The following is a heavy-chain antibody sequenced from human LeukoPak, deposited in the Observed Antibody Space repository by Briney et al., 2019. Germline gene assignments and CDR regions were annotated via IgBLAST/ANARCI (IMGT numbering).Heavy chain of an antibody. V-gene: IGHV3-21*01. CDR1: GFTFSSYS. CDR2: ISSSSSYI. J-gene: IGHJ3*02. CDR3: ARQWFSTIFGVVTTHDAFDI. Sequence: GXLRLSCAASGFTFSSYSMNWVRQAPGKGLEWVSCISSSSSYIYYADKVKGGFTISRDNAKKSVYMQMNRLRAEETAVYYCARQWFSTIFGVVTTHDAFDIWGQGTMVTVSS. D-gene: IGHD3-3*01.